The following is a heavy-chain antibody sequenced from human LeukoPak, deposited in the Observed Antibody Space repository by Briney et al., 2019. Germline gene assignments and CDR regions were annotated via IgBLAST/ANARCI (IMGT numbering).Heavy chain of an antibody. J-gene: IGHJ4*02. CDR2: ISSSGSTI. CDR1: GFIFSDYY. V-gene: IGHV3-11*01. D-gene: IGHD4-17*01. CDR3: AGNDYGDYVGY. Sequence: GGSLRLFCTASGFIFSDYYMIWIRQARGEGLEWVSYISSSGSTIYYADSVKGRFTISRDNAKNSLYLQMNSLRAEDTAVYYCAGNDYGDYVGYWGQGTLVTVSS.